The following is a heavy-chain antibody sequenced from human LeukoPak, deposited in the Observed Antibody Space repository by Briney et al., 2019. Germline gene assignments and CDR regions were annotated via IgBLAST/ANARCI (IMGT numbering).Heavy chain of an antibody. Sequence: ASVKVSCKASGYNFTKHYMHWVRQAPGRELEWMGWLNPASGATRYAQKFQDRVTMTRDSSITTGYLDLDRLRSDDTAVYYCARVAVTTPFDYWGQGTLVTVSS. CDR2: LNPASGAT. CDR1: GYNFTKHY. D-gene: IGHD4-17*01. J-gene: IGHJ4*02. V-gene: IGHV1-2*02. CDR3: ARVAVTTPFDY.